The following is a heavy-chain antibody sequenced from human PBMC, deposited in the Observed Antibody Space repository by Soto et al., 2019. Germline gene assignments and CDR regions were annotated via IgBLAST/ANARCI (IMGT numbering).Heavy chain of an antibody. CDR1: GYTFTSYG. J-gene: IGHJ4*02. V-gene: IGHV1-18*01. D-gene: IGHD3-10*01. CDR2: ISAYNGNT. CDR3: AREYYYGSCPWY. Sequence: ASVKVSCKASGYTFTSYGISWVRQAPGQGLEWMGWISAYNGNTDYAQKLQGRVTMTTDTSTSTAYMELRSLRSDDTAVYYCAREYYYGSCPWYWDQGPLVTVSS.